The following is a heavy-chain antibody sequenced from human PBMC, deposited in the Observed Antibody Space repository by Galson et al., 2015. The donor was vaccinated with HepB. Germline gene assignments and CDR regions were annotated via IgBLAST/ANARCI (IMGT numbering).Heavy chain of an antibody. CDR1: GFTFSSYS. CDR3: ARDLAVTGYYYYGMDV. J-gene: IGHJ6*02. V-gene: IGHV3-21*01. CDR2: ISSSSSYI. D-gene: IGHD7-27*01. Sequence: SLRLSCAASGFTFSSYSMNWVRQAPGKGLEWASSISSSSSYIYYADSVKGRFTISRDNAKNSLYLQMNSLRAEDTAVYYCARDLAVTGYYYYGMDVWGQGTTVTVSS.